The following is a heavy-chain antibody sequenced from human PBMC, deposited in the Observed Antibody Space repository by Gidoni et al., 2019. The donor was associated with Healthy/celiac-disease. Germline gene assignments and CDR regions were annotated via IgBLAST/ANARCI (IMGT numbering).Heavy chain of an antibody. V-gene: IGHV1-8*01. CDR3: ARGREYSSSWYWQLYYGMDV. CDR2: MNPNGGNT. Sequence: QVQLVQSGAEVKQPGASVKVSCKASGYTFTSYDINWVRQATGQGLEWMGWMNPNGGNTGYAQKFQGRVTMTRNTSISTAYMELSSLRSEDTAVYYCARGREYSSSWYWQLYYGMDVWGQGTTVTVSS. D-gene: IGHD6-13*01. CDR1: GYTFTSYD. J-gene: IGHJ6*02.